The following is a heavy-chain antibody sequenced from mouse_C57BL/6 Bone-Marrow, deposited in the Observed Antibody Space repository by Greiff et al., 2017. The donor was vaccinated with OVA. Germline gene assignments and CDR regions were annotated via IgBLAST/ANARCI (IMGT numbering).Heavy chain of an antibody. V-gene: IGHV10-1*01. J-gene: IGHJ1*03. CDR1: GFSFNTYA. CDR3: VSGLLWAFDV. Sequence: GGGLVQPKGSLKLSCAASGFSFNTYAMNWVRQAPGKGLEWVARIRSTSNNYATYYAESVKARLTISSDDSESMLYLQMNNLKPEDTAMYYCVSGLLWAFDVWGTGTTFTGSS. D-gene: IGHD2-3*01. CDR2: IRSTSNNYAT.